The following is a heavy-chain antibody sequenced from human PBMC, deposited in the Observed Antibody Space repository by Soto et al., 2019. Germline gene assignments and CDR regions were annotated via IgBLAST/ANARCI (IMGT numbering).Heavy chain of an antibody. CDR1: GFTFSSYG. D-gene: IGHD6-19*01. J-gene: IGHJ6*02. V-gene: IGHV3-33*01. CDR3: ARDPDTISSGASMDV. CDR2: IWYDGSNK. Sequence: PGGSLRLSCAASGFTFSSYGMHWVRQAPGKGLEWVAVIWYDGSNKYYADSVKGRFTISRDNSKNTLYLQMNGLRAEDTAVYYCARDPDTISSGASMDVWGQGTTVTVSS.